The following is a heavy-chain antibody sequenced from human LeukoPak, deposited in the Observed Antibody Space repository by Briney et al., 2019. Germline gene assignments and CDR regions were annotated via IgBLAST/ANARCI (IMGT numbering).Heavy chain of an antibody. J-gene: IGHJ4*02. D-gene: IGHD6-13*01. CDR2: IYYSGGT. CDR1: GGSISRSSYY. CDR3: ARHGSIATGAFTY. V-gene: IGHV4-39*01. Sequence: KPSETLSLTCSVSGGSISRSSYYWGWTRQPPGKGLEWIGSIYYSGGTYYNPSLKSRVTISVDTSRNQFSLKLGSVTAADTAVYYCARHGSIATGAFTYWGQGTLVTVSS.